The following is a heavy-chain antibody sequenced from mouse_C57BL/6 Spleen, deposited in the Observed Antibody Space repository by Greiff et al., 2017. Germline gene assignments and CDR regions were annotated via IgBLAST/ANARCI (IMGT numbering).Heavy chain of an antibody. CDR3: ARPPYYYGSSHYYYAMDY. CDR1: GFTFSDYG. Sequence: VQLKESGGGLVKPGGSLKLSCAASGFTFSDYGMHWVRQAPEKGLEWVAYISSGSSTIYYAYTVKGRFTISRDNAKNTLFLQMTSLRSEDTALYYCARPPYYYGSSHYYYAMDYWGQGTSVTVSS. V-gene: IGHV5-17*01. D-gene: IGHD1-1*01. J-gene: IGHJ4*01. CDR2: ISSGSSTI.